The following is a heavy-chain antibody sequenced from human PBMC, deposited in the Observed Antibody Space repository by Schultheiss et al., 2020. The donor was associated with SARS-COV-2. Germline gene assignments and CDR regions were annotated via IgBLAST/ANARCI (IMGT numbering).Heavy chain of an antibody. CDR2: IWYDGSNK. CDR1: GFTFSSYG. Sequence: GGSLRLSCAASGFTFSSYGMHWVRQAPGKGLEWVAVIWYDGSNKYYADSVKGRFTISRDNSKNTLYLQMNSLRAEDTAVYYCARDSSGWYRGGLDYWGQGTLVTVSS. CDR3: ARDSSGWYRGGLDY. J-gene: IGHJ4*02. V-gene: IGHV3-33*01. D-gene: IGHD6-19*01.